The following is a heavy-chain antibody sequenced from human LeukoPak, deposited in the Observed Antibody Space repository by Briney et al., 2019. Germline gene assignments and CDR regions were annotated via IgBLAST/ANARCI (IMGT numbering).Heavy chain of an antibody. CDR2: IIPIFGIA. D-gene: IGHD3-10*01. CDR3: ALSRQIGESLRYYFDY. J-gene: IGHJ4*02. CDR1: GGTFSRYA. Sequence: SVKVSCKASGGTFSRYAISWVPQAPGQGLEWMGGIIPIFGIANYAQKFQGRVTITADESTSTDYMELSSLRSEDTAVYSCALSRQIGESLRYYFDYGGQGTLVTVSS. V-gene: IGHV1-69*13.